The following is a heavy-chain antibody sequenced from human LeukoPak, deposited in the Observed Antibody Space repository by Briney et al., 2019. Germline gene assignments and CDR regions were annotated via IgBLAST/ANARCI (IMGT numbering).Heavy chain of an antibody. J-gene: IGHJ6*02. CDR3: TRDLRMDYYYVDYYYYGMDV. D-gene: IGHD3-10*02. V-gene: IGHV3-23*01. CDR2: ISCSGSST. CDR1: GFPVKTDA. Sequence: GSLKLSCATSGFPVKTDAMSWGRPAPGEGLELVSTISCSGSSTFYADSAKGRFTISRDNSKATLYLRKSSLRAEDTAVYYCTRDLRMDYYYVDYYYYGMDVWGQGTTVTVSS.